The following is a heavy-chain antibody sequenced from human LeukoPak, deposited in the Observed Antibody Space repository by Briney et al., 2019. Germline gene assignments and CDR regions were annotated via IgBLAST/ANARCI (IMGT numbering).Heavy chain of an antibody. CDR1: GFTFSSYS. Sequence: GGSLRLSCAASGFTFSSYSMNRVRQAPGKGLEWVSSISSSSSYIYYADSVKGRFTISRDNAKNSLYLQMNSLRAEDTAVYYCARDSFGGVTRDFDYWGQGTLVTVSS. CDR3: ARDSFGGVTRDFDY. J-gene: IGHJ4*02. V-gene: IGHV3-21*01. CDR2: ISSSSSYI. D-gene: IGHD3-16*01.